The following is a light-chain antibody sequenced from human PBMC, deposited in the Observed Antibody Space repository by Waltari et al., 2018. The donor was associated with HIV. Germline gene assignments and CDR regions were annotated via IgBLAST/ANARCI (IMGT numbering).Light chain of an antibody. Sequence: EIVLTKSPGALSLSPGERATLSCRASQSVSSSHLAWYQQRPGQAPRLLMYGTSSRSTGIPDRFSGSGSWTDFTLTISRLEPEDFAVYYCQQYGSSAPLTFGGGTKVEIK. CDR2: GTS. J-gene: IGKJ4*01. V-gene: IGKV3-20*01. CDR3: QQYGSSAPLT. CDR1: QSVSSSH.